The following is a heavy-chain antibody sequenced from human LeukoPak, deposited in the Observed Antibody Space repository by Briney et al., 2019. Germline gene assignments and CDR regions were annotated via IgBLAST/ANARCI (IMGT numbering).Heavy chain of an antibody. Sequence: GGSLRLSCTASGFSFSIYALSWVRQAPGKGLEWVSGIRGSGAITYYADSVKGRFTISRDNAKNTLYLQMNSLTAEDTAVYYCARDSRRFLEWFLDYWGQGTLVTVSS. V-gene: IGHV3-23*01. CDR2: IRGSGAIT. CDR3: ARDSRRFLEWFLDY. D-gene: IGHD3-3*01. J-gene: IGHJ4*02. CDR1: GFSFSIYA.